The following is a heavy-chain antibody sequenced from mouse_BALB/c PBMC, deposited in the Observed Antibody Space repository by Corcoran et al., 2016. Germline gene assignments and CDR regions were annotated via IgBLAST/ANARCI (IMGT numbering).Heavy chain of an antibody. D-gene: IGHD2-1*01. CDR3: ARYGNYPMDY. CDR2: IDPANGNT. Sequence: EDQLQQSGAALVKPGASVKLSCTASGFNIKDTYMHWVKQRPEQGLEWIGRIDPANGNTKYDPKFQGKATITADTSSNTAYLQLSSLTSEDTAVYYWARYGNYPMDYWGQGTSVTVSS. V-gene: IGHV14-3*02. CDR1: GFNIKDTY. J-gene: IGHJ4*01.